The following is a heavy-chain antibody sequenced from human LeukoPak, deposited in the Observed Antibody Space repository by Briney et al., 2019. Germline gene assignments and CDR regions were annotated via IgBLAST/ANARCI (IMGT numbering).Heavy chain of an antibody. J-gene: IGHJ6*02. V-gene: IGHV3-7*01. Sequence: GRSLRLSCAASGFTFSSYGMHWVRQAPGKGLEWVANIEPDGNEKYYVDSVKGRFTISRDNAKNSLYLQMNSLKADETAVYYCARVLLRNGYDAMDVWGQGTTVTVSS. D-gene: IGHD3-3*01. CDR2: IEPDGNEK. CDR3: ARVLLRNGYDAMDV. CDR1: GFTFSSYG.